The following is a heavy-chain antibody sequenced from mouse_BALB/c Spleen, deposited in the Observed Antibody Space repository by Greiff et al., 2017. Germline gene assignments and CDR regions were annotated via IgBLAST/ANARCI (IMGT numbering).Heavy chain of an antibody. J-gene: IGHJ1*01. V-gene: IGHV14-3*02. CDR2: IDPANGNT. CDR3: APRYFDV. CDR1: GFNIKDTY. Sequence: EVQLQQSGAQLVKPGASVKLSCTASGFNIKDTYMHWVKQRPEQGLEWIGRIDPANGNTKYDPKFQGKATITADTSSNTAYLQLSSLTSEDTAVYYCAPRYFDVWGAGTTVTVSS.